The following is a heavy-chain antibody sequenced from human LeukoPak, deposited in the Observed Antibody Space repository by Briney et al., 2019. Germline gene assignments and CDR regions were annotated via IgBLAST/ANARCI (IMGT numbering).Heavy chain of an antibody. J-gene: IGHJ3*02. D-gene: IGHD3-10*01. CDR3: ARPQNYYGSGSYYTREAFDI. V-gene: IGHV1-2*06. CDR1: GYTFTGYY. Sequence: ASVKAPCKASGYTFTGYYMHWVRQAPGQGLEWMGRINPNSGGTNYAQKFQGRVTMTRDTSISTAYMELSRLRSDDTAVYYCARPQNYYGSGSYYTREAFDIWGQGTMVTVSS. CDR2: INPNSGGT.